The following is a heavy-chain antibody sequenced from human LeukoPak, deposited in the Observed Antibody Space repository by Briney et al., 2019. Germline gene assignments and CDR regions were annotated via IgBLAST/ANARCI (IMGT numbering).Heavy chain of an antibody. D-gene: IGHD6-25*01. CDR3: TAGRSDYFDF. Sequence: SETLSLTCAVSGGSISSSNWWSWVRPPPGKGLEWIGEIYHSGSTNYNPSLKSRVTISVDTSKNQFSLKLSSVTAADTAVYYCTAGRSDYFDFWGQGTLVTVSS. CDR2: IYHSGST. CDR1: GGSISSSNW. V-gene: IGHV4-4*02. J-gene: IGHJ4*02.